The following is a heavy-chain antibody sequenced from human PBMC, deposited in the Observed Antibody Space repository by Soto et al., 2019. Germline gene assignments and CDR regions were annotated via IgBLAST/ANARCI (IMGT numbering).Heavy chain of an antibody. J-gene: IGHJ4*02. D-gene: IGHD6-6*01. CDR2: INHSGST. CDR1: GGSFSGYY. Sequence: QVQLQQWGAGLLKPSETLSLTCAVYGGSFSGYYWSWIRQPPGKGLEWIGEINHSGSTNYNPSLKSRVTISVDTSKNQFSLKLSSVTAADTAMYYCARAVSQLGGNFDYWGQGTLVTVSS. CDR3: ARAVSQLGGNFDY. V-gene: IGHV4-34*01.